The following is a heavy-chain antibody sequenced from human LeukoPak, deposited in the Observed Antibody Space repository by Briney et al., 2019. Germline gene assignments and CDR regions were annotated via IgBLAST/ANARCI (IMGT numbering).Heavy chain of an antibody. CDR3: ARDRHSSVDY. CDR1: GFTFSSYA. J-gene: IGHJ4*02. V-gene: IGHV3-64*01. D-gene: IGHD3-22*01. CDR2: ISSNGGST. Sequence: GXLRXSCXASGFTFSSYAMHWVRQAPXXGXEYVSGISSNGGSTYYANSVKGRFTISRDNSKNALYLQMGSLRAEDMAVYYCARDRHSSVDYWGQGALVTVSS.